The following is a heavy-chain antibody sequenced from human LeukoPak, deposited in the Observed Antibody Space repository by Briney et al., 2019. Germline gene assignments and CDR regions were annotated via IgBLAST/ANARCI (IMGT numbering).Heavy chain of an antibody. CDR3: ARGDIAAAGNDY. CDR1: GGSFSGYY. Sequence: SETLSLICAVYGGSFSGYYWSWIRQPPGKGLEWIGEINHSGSTNYNPSLKSRVTISVDTSKDQFSLKLSSVTAADTAVCYCARGDIAAAGNDYWGQGTLVTVSS. CDR2: INHSGST. J-gene: IGHJ4*02. D-gene: IGHD6-13*01. V-gene: IGHV4-34*01.